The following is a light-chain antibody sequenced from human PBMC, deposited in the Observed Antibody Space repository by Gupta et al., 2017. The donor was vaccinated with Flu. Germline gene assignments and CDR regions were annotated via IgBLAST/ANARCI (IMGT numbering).Light chain of an antibody. CDR2: GVS. J-gene: IGKJ2*01. CDR3: QRYDGCPNT. Sequence: APVNGTSIQSRCSKSNSKNYLAWYQQKPGQPPKLLIYGVSSRESGTPDRFSGSGSGADFTLTISSLQAEDVAVYYCQRYDGCPNTFGPGTKLEIK. CDR1: QSRCSKSNSKNY. V-gene: IGKV4-1*01.